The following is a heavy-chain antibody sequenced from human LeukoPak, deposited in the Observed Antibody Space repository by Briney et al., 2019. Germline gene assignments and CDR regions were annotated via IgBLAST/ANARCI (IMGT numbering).Heavy chain of an antibody. J-gene: IGHJ4*02. CDR2: ISSNGGST. V-gene: IGHV3-64*01. CDR1: GFTFSSFS. Sequence: GGSLRLSCAASGFTFSSFSMHWVRQAPGKGLESVSAISSNGGSTYYANSVKGRFTISRDNSKNTLYFQMGSLRAEDMAVYYCAREYYGGYVDYWGQGTLVTVSS. CDR3: AREYYGGYVDY. D-gene: IGHD3-10*01.